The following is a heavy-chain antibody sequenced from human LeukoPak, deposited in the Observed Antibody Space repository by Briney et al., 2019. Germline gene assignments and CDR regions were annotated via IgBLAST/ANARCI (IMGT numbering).Heavy chain of an antibody. CDR2: FSNDGSST. CDR1: GFTFSSYW. V-gene: IGHV3-74*01. J-gene: IGHJ4*02. CDR3: ARTFGYSSSWDLDY. D-gene: IGHD6-13*01. Sequence: GGSLRLSCAASGFTFSSYWMHWVRQAPGKGLVWVSRFSNDGSSTSYADSVKGRFTISRDNSKNTLYLQMNSLRAEDTAVYYRARTFGYSSSWDLDYWGQGTLVTVSS.